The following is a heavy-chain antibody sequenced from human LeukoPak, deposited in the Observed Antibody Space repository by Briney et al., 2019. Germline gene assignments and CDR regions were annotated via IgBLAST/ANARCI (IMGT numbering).Heavy chain of an antibody. CDR1: GGAFSNYA. Sequence: SVKVSCKALGGAFSNYAIAWVRQAPGQGLEWMGRIIPFPGTATYAQKFQGGVTITADKSTSTAYMELSSLRSEDTGVYYCARSYYYDSSGHIGMDVWGQGTTVTVSS. CDR2: IIPFPGTA. J-gene: IGHJ6*02. CDR3: ARSYYYDSSGHIGMDV. V-gene: IGHV1-69*04. D-gene: IGHD3-22*01.